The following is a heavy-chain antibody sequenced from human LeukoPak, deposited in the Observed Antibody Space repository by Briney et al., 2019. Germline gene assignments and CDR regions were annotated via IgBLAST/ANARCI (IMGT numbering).Heavy chain of an antibody. V-gene: IGHV4-34*01. CDR2: INHSGST. CDR3: ARDRYYYDSSGYYLFDY. D-gene: IGHD3-22*01. Sequence: SETLSLTCAVYSGSFSGYYWSWIRQPPGKGLEWIGEINHSGSTNYNPSLKSRVTISVDTSKNRFSLKLSSVTAADTAVYYCARDRYYYDSSGYYLFDYWGQGTLVTVSS. J-gene: IGHJ4*02. CDR1: SGSFSGYY.